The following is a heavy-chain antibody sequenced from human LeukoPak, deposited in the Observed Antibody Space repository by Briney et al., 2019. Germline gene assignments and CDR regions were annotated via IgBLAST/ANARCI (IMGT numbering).Heavy chain of an antibody. CDR3: ARSGSYSFDY. CDR1: GFTFNNYA. Sequence: PGGSLRLSCAASGFTFNNYAIHWVRQALGKGLEWVAVISYDGSNKYYADSVKGRFTISRDNSKNTLYLQMNSLRAEDTAVYYCARSGSYSFDYWGQGTLVTVSS. J-gene: IGHJ4*02. D-gene: IGHD1-26*01. V-gene: IGHV3-30-3*01. CDR2: ISYDGSNK.